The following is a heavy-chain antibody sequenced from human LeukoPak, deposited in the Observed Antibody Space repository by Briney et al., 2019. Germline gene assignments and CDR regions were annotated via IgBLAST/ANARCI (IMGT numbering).Heavy chain of an antibody. CDR3: ARDGTHSRITGTTFGY. J-gene: IGHJ4*02. D-gene: IGHD1-7*01. V-gene: IGHV3-7*01. Sequence: SGGSLRLSCAASGFIFSSYAMSWVRQAPGKGLEWVANIKQDGSEKYYVDSVKGRFTISRDNAKNSLYLQMNSLRAEDTAVYYCARDGTHSRITGTTFGYWGQGTLVTVSS. CDR1: GFIFSSYA. CDR2: IKQDGSEK.